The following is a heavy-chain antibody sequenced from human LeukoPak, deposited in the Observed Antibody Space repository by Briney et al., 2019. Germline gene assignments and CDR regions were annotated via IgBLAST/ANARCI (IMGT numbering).Heavy chain of an antibody. CDR3: AKDWHFGGSYSGGDAFDI. CDR2: IDIDGSST. Sequence: GGSLRLSCAASGFTFSSYWMHWVRQVPGKGLVWVSRIDIDGSSTTYADSVKGRFTISRDNAKNSLYLQMNSLRAEDTALYYCAKDWHFGGSYSGGDAFDIWGQGTMVTVSS. J-gene: IGHJ3*02. D-gene: IGHD1-26*01. V-gene: IGHV3-74*01. CDR1: GFTFSSYW.